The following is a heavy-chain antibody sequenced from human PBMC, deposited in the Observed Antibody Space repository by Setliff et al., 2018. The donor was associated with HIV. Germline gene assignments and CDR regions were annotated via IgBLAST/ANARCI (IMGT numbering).Heavy chain of an antibody. CDR3: VPQGPGPGSGWWRNWFDP. V-gene: IGHV3-7*03. CDR2: INQDESQK. Sequence: GGSLRLSCAASGFSLSYYRMNWVRQAPGKGLEWVANINQDESQKYYVGSVKGRFTISRDNAKNSLFLQMNSLRVEDTAVYFCVPQGPGPGSGWWRNWFDPWGQGTLVTGSS. J-gene: IGHJ5*02. CDR1: GFSLSYYR. D-gene: IGHD6-19*01.